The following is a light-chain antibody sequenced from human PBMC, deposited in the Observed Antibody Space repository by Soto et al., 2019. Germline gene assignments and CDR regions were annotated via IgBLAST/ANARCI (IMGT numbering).Light chain of an antibody. CDR1: SSDVGGYHY. J-gene: IGLJ2*01. V-gene: IGLV2-11*01. CDR2: DVN. Sequence: QPVLTQPRSVSGSPGQSVTLSCTGTSSDVGGYHYVSWYQHHPGKAPKIIIYDVNKRPSGVPDRFSGSKSGNTASLTISGLQTEDEGDYYCCSYAGSYTLVFGGGTKVTVL. CDR3: CSYAGSYTLV.